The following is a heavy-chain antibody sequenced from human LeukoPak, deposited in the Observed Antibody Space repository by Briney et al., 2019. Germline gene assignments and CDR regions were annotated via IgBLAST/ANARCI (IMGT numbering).Heavy chain of an antibody. CDR3: ARGKTSRYYYYGMDV. CDR2: INWNGGST. V-gene: IGHV3-20*04. CDR1: GFTFDDYG. J-gene: IGHJ6*02. Sequence: RPGGSLRLSCAASGFTFDDYGMSWGRQAPGKGLEWVSGINWNGGSTGYADSVKGRFTISRDNAKNSLYLQMNTLRAEDTALYYCARGKTSRYYYYGMDVWGQGTTVTVSS.